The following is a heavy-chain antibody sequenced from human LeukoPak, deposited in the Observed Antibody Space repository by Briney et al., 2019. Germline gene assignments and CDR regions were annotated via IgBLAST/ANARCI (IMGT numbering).Heavy chain of an antibody. J-gene: IGHJ4*02. D-gene: IGHD6-13*01. V-gene: IGHV3-74*01. CDR2: INTDGTGT. CDR3: ARGTAETAGIDY. CDR1: GFTFSNFW. Sequence: GGSLRLSCAASGFTFSNFWMHWVRQAPGKRLVWVSHINTDGTGTTYGDSAKGRFSVSRDNAKNTLFLQMNSLRVEDTAVYYCARGTAETAGIDYWGQGTPVTVSA.